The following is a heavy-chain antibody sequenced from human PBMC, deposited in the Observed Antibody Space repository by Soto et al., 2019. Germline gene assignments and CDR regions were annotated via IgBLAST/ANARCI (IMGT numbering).Heavy chain of an antibody. J-gene: IGHJ6*02. CDR2: IYYSGST. Sequence: PSETLSLTCTVSGGSISSYYWSWIRQPPGKGLEWIGYIYYSGSTNYNPSLKSRVTISVDTSKNQFSLKLSSVTAADTAVYYCARDAGVGGSYYGMDVWGQGTTVTVSS. CDR1: GGSISSYY. V-gene: IGHV4-59*01. CDR3: ARDAGVGGSYYGMDV. D-gene: IGHD3-16*01.